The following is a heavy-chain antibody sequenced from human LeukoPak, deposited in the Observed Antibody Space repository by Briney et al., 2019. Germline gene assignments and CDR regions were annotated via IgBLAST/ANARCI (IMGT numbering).Heavy chain of an antibody. D-gene: IGHD1-7*01. CDR2: IWFDGSNR. J-gene: IGHJ3*02. CDR3: ARVHGSTGNYGTNAFDI. Sequence: GRSLTLSCTASGFSFSSYAMHWGRKAPGQGKGLVSVIWFDGSNRYYADSVRGRFTISRDSSKITVYLQMNSLRDEDTAVYYCARVHGSTGNYGTNAFDIWGQGTMVTVSS. CDR1: GFSFSSYA. V-gene: IGHV3-33*01.